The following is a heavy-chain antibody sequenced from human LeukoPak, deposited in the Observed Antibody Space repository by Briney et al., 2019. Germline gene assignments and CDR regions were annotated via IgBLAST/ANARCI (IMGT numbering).Heavy chain of an antibody. D-gene: IGHD2-15*01. Sequence: GASVKVSCKASGGTFSTHAVHWVRQAPGQGLEYMGGIVPLFGTLTYAQKFQGTITITADASTSTAYLEMSNLSSDDTAMYYCARDSCGGGGCYSWFFDLWGRGTLLTVS. CDR2: IVPLFGTL. CDR1: GGTFSTHA. CDR3: ARDSCGGGGCYSWFFDL. J-gene: IGHJ2*01. V-gene: IGHV1-69*13.